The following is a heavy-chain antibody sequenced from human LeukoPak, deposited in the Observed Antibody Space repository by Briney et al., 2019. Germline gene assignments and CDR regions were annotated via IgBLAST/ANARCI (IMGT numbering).Heavy chain of an antibody. D-gene: IGHD2-15*01. J-gene: IGHJ5*02. CDR1: GGSISSSSYY. CDR2: IYYSGST. V-gene: IGHV4-39*07. Sequence: SETLSLTCTVSGGSISSSSYYWGWLRQPPGKGLEWIGSIYYSGSTYYNPSLKSRVTISVDTSKNQFSLKLSSVTAADTAVYYCARDRYCSGGSCYSGTNWFDPWGQGTLVTVSS. CDR3: ARDRYCSGGSCYSGTNWFDP.